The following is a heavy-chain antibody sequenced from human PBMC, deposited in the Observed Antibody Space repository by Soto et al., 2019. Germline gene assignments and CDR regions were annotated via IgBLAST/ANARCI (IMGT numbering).Heavy chain of an antibody. D-gene: IGHD2-2*01. Sequence: PXGTLSLTCTVSGGSISGYYWSWVRQPSGKGLEWVGRIYSDGTTNYSPSLKSRVTMSLDTSKDQFSLHLNSVTAADTAVYYCSRVGCSNSKCYTRGMDVWGQGTTVTVSS. J-gene: IGHJ6*02. V-gene: IGHV4-4*07. CDR3: SRVGCSNSKCYTRGMDV. CDR2: IYSDGTT. CDR1: GGSISGYY.